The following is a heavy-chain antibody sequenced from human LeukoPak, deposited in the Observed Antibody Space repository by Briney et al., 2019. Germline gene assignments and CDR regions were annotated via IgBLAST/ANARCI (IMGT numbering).Heavy chain of an antibody. V-gene: IGHV3-7*01. D-gene: IGHD3-16*01. CDR1: GFTFSSHI. Sequence: GGSLRLSCVASGFTFSSHIISWVRQAPGKGLEWVANMGQDGSEKFYADSVKGRFTISRDNAKNSQFLQMNSLRAEDTALYYCAREGEAFDYWGQGTLVTVSS. CDR3: AREGEAFDY. J-gene: IGHJ4*02. CDR2: MGQDGSEK.